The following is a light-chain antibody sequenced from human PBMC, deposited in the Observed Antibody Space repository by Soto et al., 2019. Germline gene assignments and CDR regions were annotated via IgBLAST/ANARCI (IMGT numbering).Light chain of an antibody. V-gene: IGKV1-5*03. CDR1: QSISSW. CDR2: KAS. CDR3: QQYNSYWT. Sequence: DIQMTQSPSTLSASVGDRVTITCRASQSISSWLAWYQQKPGKAPKVLIYKASFLESGVPSRFSGSGSGTEFTLTITSLQPDDFATYYCQQYNSYWTFGQGTKVEIK. J-gene: IGKJ1*01.